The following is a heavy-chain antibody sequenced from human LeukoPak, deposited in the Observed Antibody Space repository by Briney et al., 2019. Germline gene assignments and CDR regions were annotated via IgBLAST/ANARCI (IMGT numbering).Heavy chain of an antibody. CDR2: IYHSGST. CDR3: ARGEQQLAIDY. J-gene: IGHJ4*02. Sequence: SETLSLTCAVSGYSISSGYYWGWIRQPPGQGLEWIGSIYHSGSTYYNPSLKSRVTISVDTSKNQFSLKLSSVTAADTAVYYCARGEQQLAIDYWGQGTLVTVSS. V-gene: IGHV4-38-2*01. CDR1: GYSISSGYY. D-gene: IGHD6-13*01.